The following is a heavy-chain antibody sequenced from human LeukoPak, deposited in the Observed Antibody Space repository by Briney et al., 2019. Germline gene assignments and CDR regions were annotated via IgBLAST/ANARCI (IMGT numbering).Heavy chain of an antibody. CDR3: AKLSDDYDFWSGYYVAYYFDY. V-gene: IGHV3-23*01. Sequence: GGSLRLSCAASGFTFSGYAMSWVRQAPGKGLEWVSAISGSGGSTYYADSVKGRFTISRDNSKNTLYLQMNSLRAEDTAVYYCAKLSDDYDFWSGYYVAYYFDYWGQGTLVTVSS. J-gene: IGHJ4*02. D-gene: IGHD3-3*01. CDR1: GFTFSGYA. CDR2: ISGSGGST.